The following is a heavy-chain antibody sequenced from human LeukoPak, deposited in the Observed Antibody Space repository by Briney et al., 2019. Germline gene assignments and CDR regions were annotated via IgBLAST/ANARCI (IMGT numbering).Heavy chain of an antibody. CDR3: ARDYRYGAYGPTYFQH. CDR2: INAYNGNT. J-gene: IGHJ1*01. Sequence: GASVKVSCKASGYTFTNYGISWVRQAPGQGLEWMGWINAYNGNTNYAQKLQGRLTMTTDTSTSTAYMELRSLRSDDTAVYYCARDYRYGAYGPTYFQHWGQGTLVSVSS. D-gene: IGHD5-12*01. CDR1: GYTFTNYG. V-gene: IGHV1-18*04.